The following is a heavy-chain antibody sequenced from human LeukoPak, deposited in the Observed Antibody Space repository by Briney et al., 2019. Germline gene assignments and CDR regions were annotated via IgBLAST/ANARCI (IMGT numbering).Heavy chain of an antibody. J-gene: IGHJ4*02. Sequence: PSETLSLTCTVSGVSISGYYWIWIRQSPGRGLEYIGSILYGGSLSYGGTSFYNPSLQSRVTISVDTSKNAFSLRLTSVTAADTAVYYCARQISGNKDYWGQGILVTVSS. CDR1: GVSISGYY. D-gene: IGHD1/OR15-1a*01. CDR3: ARQISGNKDY. CDR2: ILYGGSLSYGGTS. V-gene: IGHV4-59*08.